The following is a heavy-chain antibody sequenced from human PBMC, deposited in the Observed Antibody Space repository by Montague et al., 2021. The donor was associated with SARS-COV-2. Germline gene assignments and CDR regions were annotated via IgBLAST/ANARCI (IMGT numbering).Heavy chain of an antibody. CDR3: ARDIRIPMLIVIQGYGMDA. J-gene: IGHJ6*02. CDR1: GGSISSSSSY. CDR2: IYYSGST. Sequence: SETLSLTCTVSGGSISSSSSYWGWIRQPPGMGLEWIGSIYYSGSTYYNSSLKSRITISVDTSKNQFSLRLTSVTAADTAVYYCARDIRIPMLIVIQGYGMDAWGQGTTVTVSS. V-gene: IGHV4-39*07. D-gene: IGHD3-22*01.